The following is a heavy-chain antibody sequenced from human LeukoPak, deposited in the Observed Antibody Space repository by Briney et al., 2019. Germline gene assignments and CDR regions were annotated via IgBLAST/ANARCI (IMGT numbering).Heavy chain of an antibody. V-gene: IGHV3-23*01. CDR1: GFTFSYYA. D-gene: IGHD1-26*01. Sequence: GGSLRLSCEASGFTFSYYAMNWIRQAPGKGLEWVSMISGSGDRTIYADSVRGRFTVSRENAKHALFLQNNPMSVDDTALYYCAKDPRLGLLWCAELPEEAGWLDPWGQGTLVTVSS. CDR2: ISGSGDRT. CDR3: AKDPRLGLLWCAELPEEAGWLDP. J-gene: IGHJ5*02.